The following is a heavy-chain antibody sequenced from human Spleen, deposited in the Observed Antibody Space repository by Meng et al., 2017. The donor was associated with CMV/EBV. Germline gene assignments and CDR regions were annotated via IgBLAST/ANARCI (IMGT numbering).Heavy chain of an antibody. J-gene: IGHJ4*02. D-gene: IGHD2-15*01. CDR2: FSQGGST. V-gene: IGHV4-4*02. CDR1: GGSITISNW. CDR3: ATQDAFCSVF. Sequence: LACAVSGGSITISNWWSWVRQPPGKGLEWIGEFSQGGSTNYSPSLKSRVTMSLDKSKNQFSLQLSSVTAADTAVYYCATQDAFCSVFWGQGALVTVSS.